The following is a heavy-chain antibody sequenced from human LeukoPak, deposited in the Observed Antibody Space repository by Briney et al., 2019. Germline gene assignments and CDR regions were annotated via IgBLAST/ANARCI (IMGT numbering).Heavy chain of an antibody. CDR3: AIDSGTTGEVKFDR. J-gene: IGHJ5*02. V-gene: IGHV4-4*07. D-gene: IGHD3-10*01. CDR2: IYSSGST. Sequence: SETLSLTCTVSGGSISSYYWSWIRQPAGKGLEWIGRIYSSGSTPYTPSLKSRVTMSVDTSKNKFSLQLSSVTAADTAVYYCAIDSGTTGEVKFDRWGQGTLVSVSS. CDR1: GGSISSYY.